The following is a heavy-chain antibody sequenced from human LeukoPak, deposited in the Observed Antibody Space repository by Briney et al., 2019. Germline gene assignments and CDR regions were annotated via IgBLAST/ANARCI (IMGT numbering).Heavy chain of an antibody. D-gene: IGHD3-22*01. CDR1: GHTLTDYG. CDR2: INPNSGGT. CDR3: ASGGYYDSSGYYPFDY. J-gene: IGHJ4*02. V-gene: IGHV1-2*02. Sequence: ASVEVSCKALGHTLTDYGFAWVRQAPGQGLERMGWINPNSGGTNYAQKFQGRVTMTRDTSISTAYMELSRLRSDDTAVYYCASGGYYDSSGYYPFDYWGQGTLVTVSS.